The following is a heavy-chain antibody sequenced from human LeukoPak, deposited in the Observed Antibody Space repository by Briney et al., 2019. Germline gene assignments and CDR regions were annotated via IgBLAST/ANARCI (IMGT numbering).Heavy chain of an antibody. D-gene: IGHD3-10*01. CDR2: IYTSGST. J-gene: IGHJ4*02. V-gene: IGHV4-4*07. CDR3: TRREVRGNRDY. Sequence: PSQTLSLTCTVSGGSISSYYWSWIRQPAGKGLEWIGRIYTSGSTNYNPSLKSRVTMSVDTSKNQFSLKLSSVTAEDTAVYYCTRREVRGNRDYWGQGTLVTVSS. CDR1: GGSISSYY.